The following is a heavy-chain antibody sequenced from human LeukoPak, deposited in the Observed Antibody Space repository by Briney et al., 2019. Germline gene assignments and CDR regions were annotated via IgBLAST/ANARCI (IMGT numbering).Heavy chain of an antibody. V-gene: IGHV4-34*01. CDR2: INHSGST. CDR1: GGSFSGYY. J-gene: IGHJ4*02. CDR3: ARLRARGSGSYLGY. Sequence: SSETLSLTCAVYGGSFSGYYWSWIRQPPGKGLEWIGEINHSGSTNYNPSLKSRVTISVDTSKNQFSLKLSSVTAADTAVYYCARLRARGSGSYLGYWGQGTLVTVSS. D-gene: IGHD3-10*01.